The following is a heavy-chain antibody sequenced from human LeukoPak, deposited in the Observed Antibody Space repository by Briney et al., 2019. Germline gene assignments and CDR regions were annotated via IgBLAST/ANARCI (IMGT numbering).Heavy chain of an antibody. J-gene: IGHJ4*02. CDR2: INHSGST. CDR3: AREGYYGSGRLTDY. Sequence: SETLSLTCAVYGGSFSGYYWSWIRQPPGKGLEWIGEINHSGSTNYNPPLKSRVTISVDTSKNQFSLKLSSVTAADTAVYYCAREGYYGSGRLTDYWGQGTLVTVSS. V-gene: IGHV4-34*01. CDR1: GGSFSGYY. D-gene: IGHD3-10*01.